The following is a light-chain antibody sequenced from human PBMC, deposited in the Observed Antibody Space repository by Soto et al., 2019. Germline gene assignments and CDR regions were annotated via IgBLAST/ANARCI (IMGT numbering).Light chain of an antibody. Sequence: QSALTQPRSVSGSPGQSVTISCTGTSSDVGGYNYVSWYQQHPGKAPKLMIYDVSKRPSGVPDRFSGSKSGYTASLTISGLQAEDEADYYCCSYAGSYIYVFGTGTKLTVL. CDR1: SSDVGGYNY. V-gene: IGLV2-11*01. J-gene: IGLJ1*01. CDR2: DVS. CDR3: CSYAGSYIYV.